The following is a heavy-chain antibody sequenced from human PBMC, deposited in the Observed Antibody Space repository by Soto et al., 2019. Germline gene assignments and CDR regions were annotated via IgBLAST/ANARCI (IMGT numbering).Heavy chain of an antibody. Sequence: SVKVSCKASGGTFSSYAISWVRQAPGQGLEWMGGIIPIFGTANYAQKFQGRVTITADESTSTAYMELSSLRSEDTAVYYCARGREVQRSTRLYAFDIWGQGTMVTVSS. CDR2: IIPIFGTA. J-gene: IGHJ3*02. CDR3: ARGREVQRSTRLYAFDI. D-gene: IGHD1-26*01. V-gene: IGHV1-69*13. CDR1: GGTFSSYA.